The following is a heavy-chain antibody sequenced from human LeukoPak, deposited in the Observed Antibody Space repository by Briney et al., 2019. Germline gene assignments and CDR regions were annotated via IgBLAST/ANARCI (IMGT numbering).Heavy chain of an antibody. CDR2: ISYDGSNK. V-gene: IGHV3-30-3*01. Sequence: PGGSLRLSCAASGFTFSSCAMHWVRQAPGKGLEWVAVISYDGSNKYYADSVKGRFTISRDNSKNTLYLQMNSLRAEDTAVYYCARGKSGLLDYYYGMDVWGQGTTVTVSS. CDR3: ARGKSGLLDYYYGMDV. D-gene: IGHD1-26*01. CDR1: GFTFSSCA. J-gene: IGHJ6*02.